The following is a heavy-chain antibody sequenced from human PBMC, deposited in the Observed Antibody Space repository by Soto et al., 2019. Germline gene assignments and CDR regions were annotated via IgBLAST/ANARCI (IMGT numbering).Heavy chain of an antibody. J-gene: IGHJ3*02. V-gene: IGHV1-69*02. CDR2: IIPILGIA. Sequence: AVKSSCKASGRTFSSYTFSWVRQAPGQGLEWMGRIIPILGIANYAQKFQGRVTITADKSTSTAYMELSSLRSEDTAVYYCARAGYYDSSGHLLRHDAFDIWG. CDR3: ARAGYYDSSGHLLRHDAFDI. CDR1: GRTFSSYT. D-gene: IGHD3-22*01.